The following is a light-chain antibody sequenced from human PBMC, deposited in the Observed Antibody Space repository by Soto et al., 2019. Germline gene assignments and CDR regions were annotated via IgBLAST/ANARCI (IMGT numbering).Light chain of an antibody. J-gene: IGKJ3*01. CDR1: QSVSSIN. Sequence: EIVMTQSPATLSVSPGERATLSCRASQSVSSINLAWYQQKPGQAPRLLIYGASTRATGIPARFSGSGSGTEFTLTISSLQSEDFAVYYCQQYNSWPFTFGPGTKVDIK. V-gene: IGKV3-15*01. CDR3: QQYNSWPFT. CDR2: GAS.